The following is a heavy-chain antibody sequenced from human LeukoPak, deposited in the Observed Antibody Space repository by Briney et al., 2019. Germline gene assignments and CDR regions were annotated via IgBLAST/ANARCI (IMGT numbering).Heavy chain of an antibody. D-gene: IGHD3-10*01. CDR2: IYYSGTT. V-gene: IGHV4-39*01. J-gene: IGHJ6*03. CDR3: ARLSPWEFTYYYYYMDV. Sequence: SETLSLTCTVSGGSISSNNYYWGWIRQPPGKGLEWIGSIYYSGTTYYNPSPKSRVTISVDTSKNQFSLKLSSVTAADTAVYFCARLSPWEFTYYYYYMDVWGKGTTVTVSS. CDR1: GGSISSNNYY.